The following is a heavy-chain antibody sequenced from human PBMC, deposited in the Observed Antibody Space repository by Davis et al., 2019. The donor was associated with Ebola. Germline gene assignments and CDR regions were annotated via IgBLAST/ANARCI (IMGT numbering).Heavy chain of an antibody. J-gene: IGHJ6*02. CDR1: GFTFSSYS. V-gene: IGHV3-21*04. CDR3: AKVGGYGDYVGRYYYGMDV. Sequence: GGSLRLSCAASGFTFSSYSMNWVRQAPGKGLEWVSSISSSSSYIYYADSVKGRFTISRDNAKNSLYLQMNSLRAEDTALYYCAKVGGYGDYVGRYYYGMDVWGQGTTVTVSS. CDR2: ISSSSSYI. D-gene: IGHD4-17*01.